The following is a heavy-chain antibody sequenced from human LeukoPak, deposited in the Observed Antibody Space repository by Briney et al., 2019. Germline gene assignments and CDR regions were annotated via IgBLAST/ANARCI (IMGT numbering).Heavy chain of an antibody. Sequence: LGGSLRLSGEAFGFPFSTYPMSWVRRPPGKGLEGVSAISGSGGSTYYSDSVKGRFTISRDNSKNTLYLQMNSLRAEDTAVYYCATGYSSGWNYFDYWGQGTLVTVSS. J-gene: IGHJ4*02. CDR1: GFPFSTYP. V-gene: IGHV3-23*01. CDR3: ATGYSSGWNYFDY. CDR2: ISGSGGST. D-gene: IGHD6-19*01.